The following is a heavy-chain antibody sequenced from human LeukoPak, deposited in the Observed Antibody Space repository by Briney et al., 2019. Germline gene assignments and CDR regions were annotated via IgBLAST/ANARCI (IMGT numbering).Heavy chain of an antibody. Sequence: ASVKVSCKESGYTFTSYYMRSVRQAPEQGLEWMGIINPSGGSTSYAQKFQGRVTITADESTSTAYMELSSLRSEDTAVYYCARPRRSPRNAFDIWGQGTMVTVSS. CDR3: ARPRRSPRNAFDI. V-gene: IGHV1-46*01. CDR2: INPSGGST. D-gene: IGHD5-24*01. CDR1: GYTFTSYY. J-gene: IGHJ3*02.